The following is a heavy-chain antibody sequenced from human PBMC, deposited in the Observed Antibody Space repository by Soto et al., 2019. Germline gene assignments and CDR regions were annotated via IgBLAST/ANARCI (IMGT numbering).Heavy chain of an antibody. J-gene: IGHJ4*02. CDR3: ARDSPPVDY. V-gene: IGHV1-18*01. CDR2: ISAYNGNK. Sequence: QVQLVQSGAEVKKPGASVKVSCKASGYTFNSYGISWVRQAPGQGLEWMGWISAYNGNKKYAQKLQGRVTMTTDTSTSKAYMELRSLTSDDTAVYYCARDSPPVDYWGQGTLVTVSS. CDR1: GYTFNSYG.